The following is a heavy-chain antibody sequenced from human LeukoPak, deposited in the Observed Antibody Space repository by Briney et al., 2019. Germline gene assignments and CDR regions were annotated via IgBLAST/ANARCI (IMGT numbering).Heavy chain of an antibody. CDR2: ISAYNGNT. CDR3: ARQSSGSYYGWFDP. D-gene: IGHD1-26*01. Sequence: ASVKVSCKASGYTFISYGVSWVRQAPGQGLEWMGWISAYNGNTNYAQKVQGRVTMTTDASTSTAYMELRSLRSDDTAVYYCARQSSGSYYGWFDPWGQGTLVTVSS. V-gene: IGHV1-18*01. J-gene: IGHJ5*02. CDR1: GYTFISYG.